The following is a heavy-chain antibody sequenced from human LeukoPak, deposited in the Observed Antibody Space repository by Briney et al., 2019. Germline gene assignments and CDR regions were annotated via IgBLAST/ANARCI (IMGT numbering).Heavy chain of an antibody. V-gene: IGHV1-2*02. CDR2: INPNSGGT. Sequence: ASVKVSCKASGYTFTGYYMRWVRQAPGQGLEWMGWINPNSGGTNYAQKFQGRVTMTRDTSISTAYMELSRLRSDDTAVYYCARAIAAADLSMGDYYYYYMDVWGKGTTVTISS. J-gene: IGHJ6*03. CDR3: ARAIAAADLSMGDYYYYYMDV. D-gene: IGHD6-13*01. CDR1: GYTFTGYY.